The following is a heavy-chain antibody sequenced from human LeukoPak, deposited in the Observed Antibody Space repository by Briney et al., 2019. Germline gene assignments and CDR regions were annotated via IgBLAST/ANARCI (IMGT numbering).Heavy chain of an antibody. Sequence: SETLSLTCTVSGGSITSSSYYWGWIRQPPGKGLEWFGSIYYSGSTYYNPSLKSRVTISVDTSKNQFSLKLSSVTAADTAVYYCARHLVRGYVRDYYYGMDVWGQGTTVTVSS. CDR2: IYYSGST. J-gene: IGHJ6*02. CDR3: ARHLVRGYVRDYYYGMDV. V-gene: IGHV4-39*01. D-gene: IGHD3-10*02. CDR1: GGSITSSSYY.